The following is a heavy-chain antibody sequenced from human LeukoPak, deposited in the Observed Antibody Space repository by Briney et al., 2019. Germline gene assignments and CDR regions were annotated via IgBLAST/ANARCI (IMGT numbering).Heavy chain of an antibody. CDR2: ISAYNGNT. CDR3: ARRWYSGSYYLFPELDY. Sequence: VASVKVSCKASGYTFTSYGISWVRQAPGQGLEWMGWISAYNGNTNYAQKLQGRVTMTTDTSTSTAYMELRSLRSDDTAVYYCARRWYSGSYYLFPELDYWGQGTLVTVSS. D-gene: IGHD1-26*01. J-gene: IGHJ4*02. CDR1: GYTFTSYG. V-gene: IGHV1-18*01.